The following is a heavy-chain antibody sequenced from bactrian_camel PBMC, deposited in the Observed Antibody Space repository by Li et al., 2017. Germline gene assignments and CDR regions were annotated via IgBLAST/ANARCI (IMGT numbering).Heavy chain of an antibody. CDR2: IDADGET. CDR1: TGTFRSAC. J-gene: IGHJ4*01. Sequence: HVQLVESGGGSVQAGGSLRLSCAARTGTFRSACMGWIRQVSGQEREGVASIDADGETSYADSVKGRFTLSRDNAKNTVYLQMNSLKSEDTALYYCAVAVVPNTSYEYNYWGQGTQVTVSS. CDR3: AVAVVPNTSYEYNY. D-gene: IGHD2*01. V-gene: IGHV3S9*01.